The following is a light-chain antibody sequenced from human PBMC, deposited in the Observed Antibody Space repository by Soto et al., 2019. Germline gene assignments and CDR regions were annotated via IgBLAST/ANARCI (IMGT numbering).Light chain of an antibody. CDR3: SSYTGSSTYV. J-gene: IGLJ1*01. Sequence: QSVLTQPAYVSGSPGQSITISCTGTSNDVGGYNYVSWYQQHPGKAPKLMIYDVSNRPSGVSNRFSGSKSANTASLTISGLQTEDESDYYCSSYTGSSTYVFGTGTKLTVL. CDR1: SNDVGGYNY. CDR2: DVS. V-gene: IGLV2-14*03.